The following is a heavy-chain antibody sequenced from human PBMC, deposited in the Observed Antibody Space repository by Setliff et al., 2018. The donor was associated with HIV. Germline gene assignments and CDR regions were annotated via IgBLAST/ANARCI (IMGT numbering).Heavy chain of an antibody. V-gene: IGHV4-61*01. J-gene: IGHJ6*03. CDR2: IYYSGST. CDR3: AREGGVDLPTMDV. CDR1: GGSTSSSTFY. D-gene: IGHD2-15*01. Sequence: SETLSLTCSVSGGSTSSSTFYWGWIRRPPGKGLEWIGYIYYSGSTSYNPSLKSRVTISVDTSKKQFSLKLRSVTAADTAVYYCAREGGVDLPTMDVWGKGTTVTVSS.